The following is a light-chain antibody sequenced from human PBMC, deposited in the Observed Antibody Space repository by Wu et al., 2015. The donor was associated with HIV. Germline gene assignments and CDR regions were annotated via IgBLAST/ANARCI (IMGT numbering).Light chain of an antibody. CDR3: QQYGSSLQS. CDR2: GAS. V-gene: IGKV3-20*01. J-gene: IGKJ5*01. CDR1: QSVSSS. Sequence: IVLTQSPGTLSLSPGERATLSCRAGQSVSSSLAWYQQKGGQVPRLLIYGASSRATGIPDRFSGSGSGTDFTLTINRLEPEDFAVYYCQQYGSSLQSFGQGTRLDIK.